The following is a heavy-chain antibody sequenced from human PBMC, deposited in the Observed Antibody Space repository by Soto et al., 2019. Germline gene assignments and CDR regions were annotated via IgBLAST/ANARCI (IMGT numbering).Heavy chain of an antibody. V-gene: IGHV1-18*01. CDR3: XXXXXXGSGPWY. CDR1: GYTFTSYG. CDR2: ISAYNGNT. D-gene: IGHD3-10*01. J-gene: IGHJ4*02. Sequence: QVQPVQSGAEVKKPGASVKVSCKASGYTFTSYGISWVRQAPGQGLEWMGWISAYNGNTNYAQKLQGRVTMTTDTXXXXXXXXXXXXXXXXXXXXXXXXXXXXGSGPWYWGQGTLVTVSS.